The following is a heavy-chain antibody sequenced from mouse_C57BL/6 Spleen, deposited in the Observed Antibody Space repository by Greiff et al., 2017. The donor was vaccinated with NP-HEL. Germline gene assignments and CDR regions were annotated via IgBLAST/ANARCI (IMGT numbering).Heavy chain of an antibody. CDR1: GFTFSDYY. CDR3: ARTAYYRDYFDY. CDR2: INYDGSST. J-gene: IGHJ2*01. V-gene: IGHV5-16*01. D-gene: IGHD2-14*01. Sequence: EVNVVESEGGLVQPGSSMKLSCTASGFTFSDYYMAWVRQVPEKGLEWVANINYDGSSTYYLDSLKSRFIISRDNAKNILYLQMSSLKSEDTATYYCARTAYYRDYFDYWGQGTTLTVSS.